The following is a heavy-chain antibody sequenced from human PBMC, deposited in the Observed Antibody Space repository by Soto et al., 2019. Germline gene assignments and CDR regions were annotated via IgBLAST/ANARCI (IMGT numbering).Heavy chain of an antibody. J-gene: IGHJ3*02. Sequence: EVQLVESGGGLVQPGGSLRLSCAAAGVTFDSYCLSWVRQAPGKGLEGVANIKPDSSEKYYVDSVKGRFTNSRDNAKNPLYLQMNRQKAEDTALYDCAIRTTVSAHDGFDIWGQGTMVTFS. V-gene: IGHV3-7*01. CDR3: AIRTTVSAHDGFDI. CDR2: IKPDSSEK. CDR1: GVTFDSYC. D-gene: IGHD4-17*01.